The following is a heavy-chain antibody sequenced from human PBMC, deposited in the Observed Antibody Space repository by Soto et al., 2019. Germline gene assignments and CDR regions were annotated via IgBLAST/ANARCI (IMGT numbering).Heavy chain of an antibody. CDR3: ARDEYSSSGTIYWYFDL. V-gene: IGHV1-69*01. Sequence: QVQLVQSGAEVKKPGSSVKVSCKASGGTFSSYAISWVRQAPGQGLEWMGGIIPIFGTANYAQKFQGRVTITADESTSTAYMELSSLRSEDTAVYYCARDEYSSSGTIYWYFDLWGRGTLVTVSS. D-gene: IGHD6-6*01. CDR2: IIPIFGTA. CDR1: GGTFSSYA. J-gene: IGHJ2*01.